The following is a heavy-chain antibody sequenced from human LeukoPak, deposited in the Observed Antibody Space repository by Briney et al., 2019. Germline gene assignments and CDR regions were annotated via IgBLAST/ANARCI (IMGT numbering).Heavy chain of an antibody. D-gene: IGHD3-3*01. CDR1: GGTFSSYA. Sequence: GASVKVSCKASGGTFSSYAISWVRQAPGQGLEWMGGIIPIFGAPNYAQKLQGRVTITADESTSTAYMELRSLRSDDTAVYYCARAPDGRRFLEWLLLPMDVWGKGTTVTVSS. CDR3: ARAPDGRRFLEWLLLPMDV. J-gene: IGHJ6*03. V-gene: IGHV1-69*01. CDR2: IIPIFGAP.